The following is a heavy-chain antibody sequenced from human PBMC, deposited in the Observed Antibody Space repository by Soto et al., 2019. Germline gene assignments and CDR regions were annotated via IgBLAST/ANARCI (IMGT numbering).Heavy chain of an antibody. Sequence: QVQLVQSGAEVKKPGASVKVSCKASGYTFTSYAMHWVRQAPGQRLEWMGWINAGNGNTKYSQKIQGRVTVTRDTSASTPYMELSSLRSEDTAVYYCPRAISSVTTFYFDLWGRGTLVTVSS. J-gene: IGHJ2*01. D-gene: IGHD4-17*01. V-gene: IGHV1-3*01. CDR3: PRAISSVTTFYFDL. CDR2: INAGNGNT. CDR1: GYTFTSYA.